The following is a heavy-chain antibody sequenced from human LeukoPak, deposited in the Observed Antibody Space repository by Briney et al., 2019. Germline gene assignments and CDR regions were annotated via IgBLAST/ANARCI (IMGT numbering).Heavy chain of an antibody. CDR1: GFTFSSYG. CDR2: ISSSSSYI. CDR3: ARVRYDSSGYGGDY. Sequence: GGSLRLSCAASGFTFSSYGMNWVRQAPGKGLEWVSSISSSSSYIYYADSVKGRFTISRDNAKNSLYLQMNSLRAEDTAVYYCARVRYDSSGYGGDYWGQGTLVTVSS. J-gene: IGHJ4*02. V-gene: IGHV3-21*01. D-gene: IGHD3-22*01.